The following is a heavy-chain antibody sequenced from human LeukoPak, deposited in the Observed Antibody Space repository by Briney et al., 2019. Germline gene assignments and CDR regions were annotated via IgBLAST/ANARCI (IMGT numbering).Heavy chain of an antibody. CDR1: GFTFGDYA. J-gene: IGHJ4*02. Sequence: PGGSLRLSCTASGFTFGDYAMSWVRQAPGKGLEWVGFIRSKAYGGTTEYAASVKGRFTISRGDSKSIAYLQMNSLKTEDTAVYYCTRDAFEKNYYDSSGIDYWGQGTLVTVSS. CDR3: TRDAFEKNYYDSSGIDY. D-gene: IGHD3-22*01. CDR2: IRSKAYGGTT. V-gene: IGHV3-49*04.